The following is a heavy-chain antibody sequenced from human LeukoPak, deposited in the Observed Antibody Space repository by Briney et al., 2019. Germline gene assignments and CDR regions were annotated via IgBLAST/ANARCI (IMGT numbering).Heavy chain of an antibody. V-gene: IGHV3-23*01. Sequence: GGSLRLSCAASGFTFSSYAMSWVRQASGKGPEWVSAISGSGGRTYYADSVKGRFTISRDNSKNTLYLQMNSLRAEDTAVYYCAKIRWFGDPTPYWGQGTLVTVSS. J-gene: IGHJ4*02. D-gene: IGHD3-10*01. CDR2: ISGSGGRT. CDR3: AKIRWFGDPTPY. CDR1: GFTFSSYA.